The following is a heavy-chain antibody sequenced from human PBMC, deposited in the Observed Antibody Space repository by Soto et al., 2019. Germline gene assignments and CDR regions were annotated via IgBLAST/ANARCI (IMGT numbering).Heavy chain of an antibody. Sequence: WDTLSLTCTVAGGSISRYYWSWIRQPPGKGLEGFGYIYYSGSTNYNPSLKSRVTISVDTSKNQFSLKLSSVTAADTAVYYCARLASDGLRWLQLPRSVYYGMDVWGQGTTVTVSS. CDR2: IYYSGST. CDR1: GGSISRYY. J-gene: IGHJ6*02. CDR3: ARLASDGLRWLQLPRSVYYGMDV. D-gene: IGHD5-12*01. V-gene: IGHV4-59*07.